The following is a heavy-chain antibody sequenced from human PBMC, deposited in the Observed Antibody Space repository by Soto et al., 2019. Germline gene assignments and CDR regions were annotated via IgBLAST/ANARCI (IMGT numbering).Heavy chain of an antibody. Sequence: PGGSLRLSCAASGFTFSSYAMSWVRQAPGKGLEWIGYIYHSGSTYYNPSLKSALYLQMNSPRAEDTAVYYCARDRGARGVGGTLAFWGPGTLVTVSS. V-gene: IGHV3-23*01. J-gene: IGHJ4*02. CDR1: GFTFSSYA. CDR2: IYHSGST. D-gene: IGHD1-26*01. CDR3: ARDRGARGVGGTLAF.